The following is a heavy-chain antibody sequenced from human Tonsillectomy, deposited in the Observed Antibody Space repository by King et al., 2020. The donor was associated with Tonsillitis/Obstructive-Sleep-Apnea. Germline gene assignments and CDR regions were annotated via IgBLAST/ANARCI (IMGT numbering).Heavy chain of an antibody. D-gene: IGHD3-16*01. V-gene: IGHV1-2*02. CDR2: INSKSGGT. J-gene: IGHJ4*02. Sequence: QLVQSGAEVKKPGASVKVSCKASGYTFTGYYMHWVRQAPGQGLEWMGWINSKSGGTNYAQKFQGRVTMTRDTSISTAYMEVSRLRSDDTAVYYCARPRLYYFGYWGQGTLVTVSS. CDR1: GYTFTGYY. CDR3: ARPRLYYFGY.